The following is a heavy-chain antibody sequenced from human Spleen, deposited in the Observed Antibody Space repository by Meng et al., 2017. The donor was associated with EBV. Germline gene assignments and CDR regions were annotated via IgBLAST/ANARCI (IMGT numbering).Heavy chain of an antibody. CDR2: FDPELGET. J-gene: IGHJ4*02. Sequence: GLLLRAEDGVKQPGALVKVSFKVSGYSLSESPIDWVRQGPGRGLEWMGGFDPELGETIYAQKFQGRLTMTEDTSASTAYMELSSLRSEDTAVYYCARDLGWCSGGSCYWGPFDYWGQGTLVTVSS. V-gene: IGHV1-24*01. CDR1: GYSLSESP. CDR3: ARDLGWCSGGSCYWGPFDY. D-gene: IGHD2-15*01.